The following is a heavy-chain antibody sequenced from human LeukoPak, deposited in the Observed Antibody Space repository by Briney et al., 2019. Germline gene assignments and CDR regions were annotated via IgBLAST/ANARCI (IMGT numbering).Heavy chain of an antibody. V-gene: IGHV4-59*01. CDR2: IYYSGST. J-gene: IGHJ2*01. CDR3: ATAAAGTYWSFDL. Sequence: PSESLSLTCTVSGGSISSYYWSWIRQPPGKGLEWIAYIYYSGSTNYNPSLKSRVTISVDTSKNQFSLNLISVTAADTAVYYCATAAAGTYWSFDLWGRGTLVTVSS. D-gene: IGHD6-13*01. CDR1: GGSISSYY.